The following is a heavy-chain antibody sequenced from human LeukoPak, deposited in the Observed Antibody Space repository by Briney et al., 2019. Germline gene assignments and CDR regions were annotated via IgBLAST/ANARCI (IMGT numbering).Heavy chain of an antibody. J-gene: IGHJ4*02. V-gene: IGHV3-43*02. CDR2: ISGDGGST. Sequence: PGGSLRLSCAASGFTFDDYAMHWVRQAPGKGLEWVSLISGDGGSTYYADSVKGRFTISRDNSKNSLYLQMNSLSTEDTALYYCAKGGSGRSYYFDFWGQGTLVTVSS. D-gene: IGHD6-19*01. CDR3: AKGGSGRSYYFDF. CDR1: GFTFDDYA.